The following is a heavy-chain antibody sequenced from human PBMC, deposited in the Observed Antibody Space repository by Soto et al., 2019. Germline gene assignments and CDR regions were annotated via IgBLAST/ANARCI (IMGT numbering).Heavy chain of an antibody. CDR2: ISAYNGNT. J-gene: IGHJ5*02. Sequence: AAVKVSCKASGYTFTSYGISWVRQAPGQGLEWMGWISAYNGNTNYAQKLQGRVTMTTDTSTSTAYMELRSLRSDDTAVYYCAREGPNILAAPNWFDPWGQGTLLTVSS. CDR3: AREGPNILAAPNWFDP. V-gene: IGHV1-18*01. CDR1: GYTFTSYG. D-gene: IGHD6-25*01.